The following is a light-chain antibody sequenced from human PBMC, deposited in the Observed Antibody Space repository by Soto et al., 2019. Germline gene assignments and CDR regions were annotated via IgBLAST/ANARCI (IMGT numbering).Light chain of an antibody. Sequence: EIVFTQSPATLSLSPGERATLSCRASQSISSSYLAWYQQKPGQAPRLLIYGVYSRATGIQDRFSGSGSGTDFTLTIRRLEPEEFAVYYCKRFSSYPLTFGGGTQVDIK. CDR3: KRFSSYPLT. CDR1: QSISSSY. CDR2: GVY. J-gene: IGKJ4*01. V-gene: IGKV3-20*01.